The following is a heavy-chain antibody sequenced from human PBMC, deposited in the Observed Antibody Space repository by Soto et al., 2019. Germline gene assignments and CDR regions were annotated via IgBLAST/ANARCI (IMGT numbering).Heavy chain of an antibody. D-gene: IGHD3-22*01. CDR2: IIPIFGTA. CDR3: ASFTYYYDSSGSLDYGMDV. Sequence: QVQLVQSGAEVKKPGSSVKVSCKASGGTFSSYAISWVRQAPGQGLEWMGGIIPIFGTANYAQKFQGRVKITADESTSTAYMELSSLRSEDTAVYYCASFTYYYDSSGSLDYGMDVWGQGTTVTVSS. J-gene: IGHJ6*02. V-gene: IGHV1-69*01. CDR1: GGTFSSYA.